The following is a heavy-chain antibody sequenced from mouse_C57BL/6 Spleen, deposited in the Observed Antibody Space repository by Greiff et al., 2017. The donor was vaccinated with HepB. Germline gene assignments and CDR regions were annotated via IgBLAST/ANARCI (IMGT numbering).Heavy chain of an antibody. CDR2: ISYDGSN. V-gene: IGHV3-6*01. Sequence: EVQRVESGPGLVKPSQSLSLTCSVTGYSITSGYYWNWIRQFPGNKLEWMGYISYDGSNNYNPSLKNRISITRDTSKNQFFLKLNSVTTEDTATYYCAREGPNWAPFAYWGQGTLVTVSA. CDR3: AREGPNWAPFAY. J-gene: IGHJ3*01. CDR1: GYSITSGYY. D-gene: IGHD4-1*01.